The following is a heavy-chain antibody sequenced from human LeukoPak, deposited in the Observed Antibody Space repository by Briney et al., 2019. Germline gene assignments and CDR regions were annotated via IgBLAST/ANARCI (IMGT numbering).Heavy chain of an antibody. CDR2: VHHSGRT. J-gene: IGHJ4*02. CDR3: ARGLQDWYYFDY. Sequence: PSETLSLTCTVSGYSISSDYYWGWIRQPPGKWLEWIGSVHHSGRTYYNPSLRSRVTISVDTSKNQFSLKLNSVTAADTAVYYCARGLQDWYYFDYWGQGTLVTVSS. V-gene: IGHV4-38-2*02. D-gene: IGHD3/OR15-3a*01. CDR1: GYSISSDYY.